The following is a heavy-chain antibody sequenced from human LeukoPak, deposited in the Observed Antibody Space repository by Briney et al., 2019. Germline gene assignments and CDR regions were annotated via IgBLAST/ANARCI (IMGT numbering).Heavy chain of an antibody. CDR1: GYTFTSYG. D-gene: IGHD3-10*01. V-gene: IGHV1-18*01. Sequence: GASVKVSCKASGYTFTSYGISWVRQAPGQRLEWMGWISAYNGDTKYAQKFQGRVSMTQDTSTSTAYLELRSLRSDNTAVFYCTRDLGTYQSYGSIFFDYWGQGTLVTVSS. CDR3: TRDLGTYQSYGSIFFDY. J-gene: IGHJ4*02. CDR2: ISAYNGDT.